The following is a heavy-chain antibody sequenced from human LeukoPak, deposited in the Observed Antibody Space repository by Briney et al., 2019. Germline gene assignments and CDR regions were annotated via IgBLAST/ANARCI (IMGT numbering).Heavy chain of an antibody. Sequence: SETLSLTCTVSGGSISSYYWSWIRQPAGKGLEWIGRIYTSGSTNYNPSLKSRVTISVDKSKNQFSLKLSSVTAADTAVYYCARAMDMDTAMVFVYWGQGTLVTVSS. CDR1: GGSISSYY. J-gene: IGHJ4*02. D-gene: IGHD5-18*01. CDR2: IYTSGST. V-gene: IGHV4-4*07. CDR3: ARAMDMDTAMVFVY.